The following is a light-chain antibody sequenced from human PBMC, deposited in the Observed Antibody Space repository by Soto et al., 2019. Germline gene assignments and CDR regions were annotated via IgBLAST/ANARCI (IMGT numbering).Light chain of an antibody. J-gene: IGKJ1*01. Sequence: DIQMTQSPSTLSASVGDRVTITCRASQSISSWLAWYQQKPGKAPKLLIYDASSLESGVPSRFSGSGSGTEFTLTISSLQPDDFATYYCQQYNSYLTWTDGKWTKV. V-gene: IGKV1-5*01. CDR2: DAS. CDR3: QQYNSYLTWT. CDR1: QSISSW.